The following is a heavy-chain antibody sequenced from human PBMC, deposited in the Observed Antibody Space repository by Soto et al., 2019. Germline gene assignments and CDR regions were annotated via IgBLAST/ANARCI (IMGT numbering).Heavy chain of an antibody. D-gene: IGHD3-3*01. V-gene: IGHV1-58*01. J-gene: IGHJ4*02. CDR3: AATYDFWSGYYRFDY. Sequence: QMQLVQSGPEVKKPGTSVKVSCKASGFTFTSSAVQWVRQARGQRLEWIGWIVVGRGNTNYAQKFQERVTITRDMSTSAAYMELSSLRSGDTAVYYCAATYDFWSGYYRFDYWGQGTRVTVSS. CDR1: GFTFTSSA. CDR2: IVVGRGNT.